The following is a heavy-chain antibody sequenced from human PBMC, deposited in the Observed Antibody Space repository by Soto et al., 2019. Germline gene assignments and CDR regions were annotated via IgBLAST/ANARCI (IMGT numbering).Heavy chain of an antibody. CDR3: ARAELGYCSGGSCYSSDNWFDP. CDR1: GGSISSYY. J-gene: IGHJ5*02. D-gene: IGHD2-15*01. CDR2: IYYSGST. Sequence: SETLSLTCTVSGGSISSYYWSWIRQPPGKGLEWIGYIYYSGSTNYSPSLKSRVTISVDTSKNQFSLKLSSVTAADTAVYYCARAELGYCSGGSCYSSDNWFDPWGQGTLVTVSS. V-gene: IGHV4-59*01.